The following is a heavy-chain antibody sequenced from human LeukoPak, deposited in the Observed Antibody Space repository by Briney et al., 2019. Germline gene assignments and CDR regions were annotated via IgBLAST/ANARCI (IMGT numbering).Heavy chain of an antibody. CDR2: ISSSSSYI. Sequence: SXNWVRXAPGKGLEWGSSISSSSSYIYYADSVKGRFTISRDNAKNSLYLQMNSLRAEDTAVYYCARDSSGSYYANFDYWGQGTLVTVSS. CDR3: ARDSSGSYYANFDY. J-gene: IGHJ4*02. D-gene: IGHD1-26*01. V-gene: IGHV3-21*01. CDR1: S.